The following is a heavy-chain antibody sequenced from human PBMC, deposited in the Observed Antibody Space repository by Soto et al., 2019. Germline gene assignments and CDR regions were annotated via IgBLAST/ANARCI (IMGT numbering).Heavy chain of an antibody. V-gene: IGHV1-18*01. Sequence: GASVKVSCKASGYTFTSYGISWVRQAPGQGLEWMGWISAYNGNTNYAQKLQGRVTMTTDTSTSTAYMELRSLRSDDTAVYYCARGPPIFGVVTTYNWFDPWGQGTLVTVSS. CDR3: ARGPPIFGVVTTYNWFDP. D-gene: IGHD3-3*01. J-gene: IGHJ5*02. CDR1: GYTFTSYG. CDR2: ISAYNGNT.